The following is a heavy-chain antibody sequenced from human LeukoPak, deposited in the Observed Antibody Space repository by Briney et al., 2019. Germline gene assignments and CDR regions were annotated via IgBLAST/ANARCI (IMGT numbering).Heavy chain of an antibody. J-gene: IGHJ4*02. CDR1: GFTFSSYW. D-gene: IGHD3-16*01. V-gene: IGHV3-53*01. Sequence: PGGSLRLSCAASGFTFSSYWMHWVRQAPGKGLEWVSVIYSGGSTYYADSVKGRFTISRDNSKNTLYLQMNSLRAEDTAVYYCARDLMGSYAGYWGQGTLVTVSS. CDR3: ARDLMGSYAGY. CDR2: IYSGGST.